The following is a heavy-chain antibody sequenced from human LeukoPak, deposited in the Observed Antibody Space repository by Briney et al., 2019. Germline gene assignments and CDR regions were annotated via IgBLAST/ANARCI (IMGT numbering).Heavy chain of an antibody. Sequence: ASVKVSCKASGYTFTNYGITWVRQAPGQGLEWMGWISPYNGNTNYAQEFQGRVTMTTDTSTSTAYMELRSLRSDDTAVYFCARGGTYGDFPYYFDNWGQGTLVTVSS. CDR3: ARGGTYGDFPYYFDN. D-gene: IGHD4-17*01. V-gene: IGHV1-18*01. J-gene: IGHJ4*02. CDR2: ISPYNGNT. CDR1: GYTFTNYG.